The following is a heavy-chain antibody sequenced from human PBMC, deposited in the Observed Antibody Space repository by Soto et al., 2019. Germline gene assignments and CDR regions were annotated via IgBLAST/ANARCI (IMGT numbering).Heavy chain of an antibody. CDR2: INAGNGNT. Sequence: ASVKVSCKASGYTFTSHAMHWVRQAPGQRLEWMGWINAGNGNTKYSQKFQGRVTITRDTSASTAYMELSSLRSEDTAVYYCARDRHLLPDGAFDIWGQGTMVTVSS. CDR1: GYTFTSHA. CDR3: ARDRHLLPDGAFDI. J-gene: IGHJ3*02. V-gene: IGHV1-3*01.